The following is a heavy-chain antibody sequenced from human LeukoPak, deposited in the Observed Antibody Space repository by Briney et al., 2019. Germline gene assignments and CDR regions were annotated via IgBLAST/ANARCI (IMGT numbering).Heavy chain of an antibody. V-gene: IGHV1-2*02. J-gene: IGHJ4*02. D-gene: IGHD6-13*01. CDR3: ARNPPRGAQKRIAAAGVDY. CDR1: GYTFTGYY. CDR2: INPNSGGT. Sequence: ASVTVSCTASGYTFTGYYMHWVRQAPGQGLEWMGWINPNSGGTNYAQKFQGKVTMTRDTSISTAYMELSRLRSDDTAVYYCARNPPRGAQKRIAAAGVDYWGQGTLVTVSS.